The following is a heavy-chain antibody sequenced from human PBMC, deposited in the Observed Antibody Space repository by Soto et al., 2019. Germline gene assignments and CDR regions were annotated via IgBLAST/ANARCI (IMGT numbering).Heavy chain of an antibody. J-gene: IGHJ4*02. CDR1: GFTFSSYS. V-gene: IGHV3-21*01. CDR2: ISSSSSFI. CDR3: AVGEKTGTPYFGN. Sequence: EVQLLESGGGLVKPGGSLSLTCTASGFTFSSYSMNWVRRAPGKGLEWVSSISSSSSFIYSAGSVKGRFTISRDNAKKSLYLQMNSLRAEDTAVYYCAVGEKTGTPYFGNWGQGTLVTVSS. D-gene: IGHD1-7*01.